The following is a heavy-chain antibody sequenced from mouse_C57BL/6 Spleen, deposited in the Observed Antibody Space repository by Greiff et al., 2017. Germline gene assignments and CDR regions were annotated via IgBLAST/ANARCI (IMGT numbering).Heavy chain of an antibody. Sequence: QVQLKQSGPELVKPGASVKISCKASGYAFSSSWMNWVKQRPGKGLEWIGRIYPGDGDTNYNGKFKGKATLTADKSSSTAYMQLSSLTSEDSAVYFCARSRQLRLPYAMGYWGQGASVTVSS. V-gene: IGHV1-82*01. J-gene: IGHJ4*01. D-gene: IGHD3-2*02. CDR2: IYPGDGDT. CDR1: GYAFSSSW. CDR3: ARSRQLRLPYAMGY.